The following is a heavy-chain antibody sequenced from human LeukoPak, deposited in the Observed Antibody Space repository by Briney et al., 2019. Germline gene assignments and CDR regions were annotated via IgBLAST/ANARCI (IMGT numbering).Heavy chain of an antibody. CDR3: ARGYDFWSGCYDDGDYFDY. D-gene: IGHD3-3*01. J-gene: IGHJ4*02. CDR1: GFTFDDYG. Sequence: PGGSLRLSCAASGFTFDDYGMSWVRQAPGKGLEWVSGINWNGGSTGYADSVKGRFTISRDNAKNSLYLQMNSLRAEDTALYYCARGYDFWSGCYDDGDYFDYWGQGTLVTVSS. CDR2: INWNGGST. V-gene: IGHV3-20*04.